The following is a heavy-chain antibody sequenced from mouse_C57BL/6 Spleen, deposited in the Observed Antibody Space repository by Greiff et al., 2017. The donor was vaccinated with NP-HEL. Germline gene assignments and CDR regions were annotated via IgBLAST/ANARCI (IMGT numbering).Heavy chain of an antibody. D-gene: IGHD2-1*01. CDR3: ARDVGNGYYAMDY. Sequence: QVQLQQSGAELVRPGTSVKVSCKASGYAFTNYLIEWVKQRPGQGLEWIGVINPGSGGTNYNEKFKGKATLTADKSSSTAYMQLSSLTSEDSAVYFCARDVGNGYYAMDYWGQGTSVTVSS. J-gene: IGHJ4*01. CDR1: GYAFTNYL. V-gene: IGHV1-54*01. CDR2: INPGSGGT.